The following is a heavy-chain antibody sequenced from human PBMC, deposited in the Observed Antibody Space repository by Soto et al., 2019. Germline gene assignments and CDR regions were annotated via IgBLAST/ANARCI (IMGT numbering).Heavy chain of an antibody. CDR1: GFTFSDYY. D-gene: IGHD6-19*01. V-gene: IGHV3-11*01. J-gene: IGHJ2*01. CDR3: AVSRAVAGTRLYFGL. CDR2: ISSSGSTI. Sequence: QVQLVESGGGVVKPGGSLRLSCAASGFTFSDYYMSWIRQAPGKGLEWVSDISSSGSTIYYADSVKGRFTISRDNAKNALYLHMNSLRDEATAVYYGAVSRAVAGTRLYFGLWGRCTLVAVSS.